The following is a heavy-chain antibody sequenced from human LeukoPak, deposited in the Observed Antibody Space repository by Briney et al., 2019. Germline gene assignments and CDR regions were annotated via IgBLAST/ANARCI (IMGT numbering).Heavy chain of an antibody. CDR3: ARDLGGTTGAPWYYFDN. V-gene: IGHV1-2*02. D-gene: IGHD1-1*01. CDR2: INPNTGGT. CDR1: GYTFTDYY. Sequence: ASVKVSCKTSGYTFTDYYLHWLRQAPGQGLECMGWINPNTGGTNYPQKFQGRVTMTRDTSISAAYMELPSLRSDDTAVYYCARDLGGTTGAPWYYFDNWGQGTLVTVSS. J-gene: IGHJ4*02.